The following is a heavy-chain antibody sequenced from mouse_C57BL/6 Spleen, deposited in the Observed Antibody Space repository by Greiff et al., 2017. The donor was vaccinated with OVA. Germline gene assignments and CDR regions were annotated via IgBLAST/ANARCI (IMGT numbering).Heavy chain of an antibody. CDR1: GFTFSSYA. J-gene: IGHJ4*01. CDR2: ISDGGSYT. Sequence: EVHLVESGGGLVKPGGSLKLSCAASGFTFSSYAMSWVRQTPEKRLEWVATISDGGSYTYYPDNVKGRFTISRDNAKNNLYLQMSHLKSEDTAMYYCARDRYDGDAMDYWGQGTSVTVSS. D-gene: IGHD2-3*01. V-gene: IGHV5-4*01. CDR3: ARDRYDGDAMDY.